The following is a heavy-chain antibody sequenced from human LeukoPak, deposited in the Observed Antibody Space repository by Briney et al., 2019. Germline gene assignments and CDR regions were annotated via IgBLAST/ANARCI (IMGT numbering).Heavy chain of an antibody. D-gene: IGHD4-17*01. CDR3: ARDLSYGNWFDP. CDR2: INPNSGGT. J-gene: IGHJ5*02. V-gene: IGHV1-2*02. Sequence: GASVKLTCNASGYTFTGYYMHWVRQAPGQGLEWMGWINPNSGGTNYAEKFQGRVTMTRDTSISTAYMQLSRLRADDTAVYYCARDLSYGNWFDPWGQGTLVTVSS. CDR1: GYTFTGYY.